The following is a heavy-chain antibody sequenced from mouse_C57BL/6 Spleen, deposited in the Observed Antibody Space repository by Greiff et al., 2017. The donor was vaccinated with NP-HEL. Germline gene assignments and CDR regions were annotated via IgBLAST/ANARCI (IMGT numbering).Heavy chain of an antibody. CDR2: ISYDGSN. CDR1: GYSITSGYY. V-gene: IGHV3-6*01. Sequence: EVQLQESGPGLVKPSQSLSLTCSVPGYSITSGYYCNWIRQFPGNKLEWMGYISYDGSNNYNPSLKIRISITRDTSNNQFFLKCNSVSTEDTATYYCASNDGSSWCAYWGQGTLVTVAA. J-gene: IGHJ3*01. D-gene: IGHD1-1*01. CDR3: ASNDGSSWCAY.